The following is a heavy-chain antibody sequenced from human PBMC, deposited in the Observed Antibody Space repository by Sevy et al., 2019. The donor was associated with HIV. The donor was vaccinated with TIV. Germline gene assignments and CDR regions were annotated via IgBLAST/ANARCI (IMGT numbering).Heavy chain of an antibody. CDR2: IKSKTDGGTT. D-gene: IGHD3-22*01. CDR1: GFTFSNAW. CDR3: TTDYYDSSGYHPYYYYYGMDV. J-gene: IGHJ6*02. V-gene: IGHV3-15*01. Sequence: GGSLRLSCATSGFTFSNAWMSWVRQAPGKGLEWVGRIKSKTDGGTTDYAAPVKGRFTISRGDSKNTLHLQMNSLKTDVKVVYYCTTDYYDSSGYHPYYYYYGMDVWGQGTTVTVSS.